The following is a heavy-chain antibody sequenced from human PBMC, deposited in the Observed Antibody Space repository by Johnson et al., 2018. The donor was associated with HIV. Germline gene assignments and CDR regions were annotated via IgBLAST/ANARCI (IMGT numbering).Heavy chain of an antibody. J-gene: IGHJ3*02. D-gene: IGHD2-2*01. Sequence: NWVRQAPGKGLEWVSIIYSGGSTYYADSVKGRFTISRDNSKNTLYLQMNSLRAEDTAVYYCAKDLHGYQLRDDAFDIWGQGTMVTVSS. CDR3: AKDLHGYQLRDDAFDI. V-gene: IGHV3-53*01. CDR2: IYSGGST.